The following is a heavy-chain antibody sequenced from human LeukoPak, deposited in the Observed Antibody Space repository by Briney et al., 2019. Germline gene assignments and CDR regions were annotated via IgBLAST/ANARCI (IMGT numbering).Heavy chain of an antibody. J-gene: IGHJ5*01. CDR2: ISGGGAST. Sequence: GGSLRLSCAASGFTFGNYAMNWVRQAPGKGLEWVSAISGGGASTYYADSVKGRFTISRDNSKNTLYLQMNSLRAEDTALYYCVKDRYYDTIAYRAFDSWGQGTLVTVSS. CDR1: GFTFGNYA. V-gene: IGHV3-23*01. D-gene: IGHD3-22*01. CDR3: VKDRYYDTIAYRAFDS.